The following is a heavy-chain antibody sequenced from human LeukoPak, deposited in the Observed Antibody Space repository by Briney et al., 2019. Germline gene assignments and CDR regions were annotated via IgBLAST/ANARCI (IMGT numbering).Heavy chain of an antibody. Sequence: PSETLSLTCTVSDDSITIYYWSWIRQPPGKGLEWIGYIDHTGITNYNPSLNSRVTISRDTSKNHFSLELSSATAADTAIYYCARGQGATVPQVGKNWFDPWGQGTRVTVSS. CDR2: IDHTGIT. D-gene: IGHD1-26*01. J-gene: IGHJ5*02. CDR1: DDSITIYY. V-gene: IGHV4-59*01. CDR3: ARGQGATVPQVGKNWFDP.